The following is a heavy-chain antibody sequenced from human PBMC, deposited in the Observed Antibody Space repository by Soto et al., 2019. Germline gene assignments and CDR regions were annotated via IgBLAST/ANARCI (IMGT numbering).Heavy chain of an antibody. V-gene: IGHV3-23*01. CDR1: GFTFSNYA. D-gene: IGHD3-10*01. Sequence: EVQLLESGGGLVQPGGSLRLSCAASGFTFSNYAMSWVRQAPGKGLEWVSTITWNGVSTYYADSVKGRFTISRDNSKNTLSLQMSSLRAEDTTVYYCAKKYHYGSGYYLFHFDYWGQGSLVTVSS. J-gene: IGHJ4*02. CDR3: AKKYHYGSGYYLFHFDY. CDR2: ITWNGVST.